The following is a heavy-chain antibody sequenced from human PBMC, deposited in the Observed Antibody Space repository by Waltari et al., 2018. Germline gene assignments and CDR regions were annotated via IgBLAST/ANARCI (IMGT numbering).Heavy chain of an antibody. CDR1: GYTFTSYA. CDR3: AITFREMDAFDI. J-gene: IGHJ3*02. V-gene: IGHV1-3*01. CDR2: INAGNGNT. Sequence: QVQLVQSGAEVKKPGASVKVSCKASGYTFTSYAMHWVRQAPGQRLEWMAWINAGNGNTKYSQKFQGRVTITRDTSASTAYMELSSLRSEDTAVYYCAITFREMDAFDIWGQGTMVTVSS.